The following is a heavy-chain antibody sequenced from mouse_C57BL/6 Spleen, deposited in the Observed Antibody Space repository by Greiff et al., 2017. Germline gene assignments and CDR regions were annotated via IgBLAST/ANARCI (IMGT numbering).Heavy chain of an antibody. CDR2: IDPENGDT. V-gene: IGHV14-4*01. D-gene: IGHD2-4*01. J-gene: IGHJ3*01. Sequence: EVKVVESGAELVRPGASVKLSCSASGFNIKDDYMHWVKQRPEQGLEWIGWIDPENGDTEYASKFQGKATITADTSSNTAYLQLSSLTSEDTAVSCCTTGLRRGPWFAYWGQGTLVTVSA. CDR3: TTGLRRGPWFAY. CDR1: GFNIKDDY.